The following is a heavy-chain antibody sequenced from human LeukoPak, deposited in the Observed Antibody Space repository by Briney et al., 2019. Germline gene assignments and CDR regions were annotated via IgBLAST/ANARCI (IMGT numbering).Heavy chain of an antibody. V-gene: IGHV1-2*02. J-gene: IGHJ4*02. CDR1: GYTFTGYY. CDR3: ARGTYYDSSAYSGVRLFDY. CDR2: INPNSGRT. D-gene: IGHD3-22*01. Sequence: GASVKVSCKASGYTFTGYYMHWVRQAPGQGLEWMGWINPNSGRTNYAQKFQGRVTMTGDTSLSTAYMELNRLTSDDTAVYYCARGTYYDSSAYSGVRLFDYWGQGTLVTVSS.